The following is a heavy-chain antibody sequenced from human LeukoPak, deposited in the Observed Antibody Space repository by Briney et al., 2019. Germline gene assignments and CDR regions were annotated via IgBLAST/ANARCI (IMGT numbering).Heavy chain of an antibody. CDR1: GFTLSSYA. J-gene: IGHJ4*02. D-gene: IGHD6-19*01. CDR3: ARDMWLWPD. V-gene: IGHV3-23*01. CDR2: ISASGGST. Sequence: PGGSLRLSCAASGFTLSSYAMSWVRQAPGKGLEWVSSISASGGSTNYADSVKGRFTISRDNSKNTVYLRMNSLRAEDTAVYYCARDMWLWPDWGQGTLVTVSS.